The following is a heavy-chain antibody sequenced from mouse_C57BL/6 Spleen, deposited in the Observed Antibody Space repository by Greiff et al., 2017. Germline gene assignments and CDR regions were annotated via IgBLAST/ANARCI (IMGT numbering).Heavy chain of an antibody. CDR2: IDPSDSET. V-gene: IGHV1-52*01. J-gene: IGHJ3*01. CDR1: GYTFTSYW. CDR3: ARSEYGNLFAD. Sequence: QVQLQQSGAELVRPGSSVKLSCKASGYTFTSYWMHWVKQRPIQGLEWIGNIDPSDSETHYNQKFKDKATLTVDKSSSTAYMQLSSLTSEDSAVYYCARSEYGNLFADWGQGTLVTVSA. D-gene: IGHD2-10*02.